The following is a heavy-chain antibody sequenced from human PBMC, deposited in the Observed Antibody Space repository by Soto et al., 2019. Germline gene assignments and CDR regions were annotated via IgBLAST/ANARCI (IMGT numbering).Heavy chain of an antibody. CDR1: GGSIGSGDYY. Sequence: QVQLQESGPGLVKPSQTLSLTCTVSGGSIGSGDYYWTWIRQHPGRGLEWIGYIYDNGDTYYNPSLKSRVTISADTSKNQFSLRLSSVPAADSAVYYCATAYDYDATKNDGFDIWGQGTLVTVSS. V-gene: IGHV4-31*03. J-gene: IGHJ3*02. CDR3: ATAYDYDATKNDGFDI. CDR2: IYDNGDT. D-gene: IGHD3-16*01.